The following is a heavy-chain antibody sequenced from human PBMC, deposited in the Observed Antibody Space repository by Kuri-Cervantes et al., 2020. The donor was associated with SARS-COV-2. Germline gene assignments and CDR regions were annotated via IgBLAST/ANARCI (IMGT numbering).Heavy chain of an antibody. J-gene: IGHJ4*02. CDR3: AKERWSEVGATPFDY. Sequence: GGSLSLSCAASGFTVSSDAMSWVRQAPGKGLEWVSAISGSGGRTYYADSVKGRFTISRDNSKNTLYLQMNSLRAEDTAVYYCAKERWSEVGATPFDYWGQGTLVTVSS. CDR1: GFTVSSDA. CDR2: ISGSGGRT. D-gene: IGHD1-26*01. V-gene: IGHV3-23*01.